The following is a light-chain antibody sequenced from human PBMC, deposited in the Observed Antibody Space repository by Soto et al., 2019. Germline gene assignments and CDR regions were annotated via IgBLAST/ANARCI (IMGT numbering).Light chain of an antibody. Sequence: EIVLTQSQGTLSLSPGERATLSCRASQSISDTLAWYQQKPGQAPRLLIYDASNRATGIPARFSGGGAGTDFTLTISSLEPEDFAVYYCQQRSNWPTFGQGTKVDIK. J-gene: IGKJ1*01. V-gene: IGKV3D-11*02. CDR1: QSISDT. CDR3: QQRSNWPT. CDR2: DAS.